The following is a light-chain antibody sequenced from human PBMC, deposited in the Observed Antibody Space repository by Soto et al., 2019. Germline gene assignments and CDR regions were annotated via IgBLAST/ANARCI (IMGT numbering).Light chain of an antibody. Sequence: DIVMTQSPLSLPVTPGEPASISCRSSQSLLHSNGYNYLDWYLQKPGQSPHLLIYLGSNRASGVPDRFSGSGSGTDFTLKISSLQSEDSAVYYCQQYNSWLWTFGQGTKWIS. V-gene: IGKV2-28*01. J-gene: IGKJ1*01. CDR3: QQYNSWLWT. CDR2: LGS. CDR1: QSLLHSNGYNY.